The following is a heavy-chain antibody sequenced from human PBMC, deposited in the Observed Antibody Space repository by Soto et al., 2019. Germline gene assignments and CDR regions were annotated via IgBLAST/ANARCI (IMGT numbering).Heavy chain of an antibody. V-gene: IGHV3-53*04. CDR1: GFTVSSNY. CDR2: IYSGGST. J-gene: IGHJ4*02. D-gene: IGHD3-10*01. Sequence: GGSLRLSCAASGFTVSSNYVSWVRQAPGKGLEWVSVIYSGGSTYYADSVKGRFTISRHNSKNTLYLQMNSLRAEDTAVYYCAREFGAYYFDYWGQGTLVTVSS. CDR3: AREFGAYYFDY.